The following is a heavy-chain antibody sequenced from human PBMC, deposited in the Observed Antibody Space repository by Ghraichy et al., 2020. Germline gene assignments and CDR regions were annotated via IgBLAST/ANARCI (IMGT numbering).Heavy chain of an antibody. Sequence: SQTLSLTCNVPADSMKTYYWNWIRQSPGKGLEWLGYNFYYASAKYNPSLESRATISIDTSKNQFSLRLSSVTAADTAVYYCARLGLGHYMDVWGKGTTVIVS. J-gene: IGHJ6*03. D-gene: IGHD5/OR15-5a*01. V-gene: IGHV4-59*08. CDR1: ADSMKTYY. CDR3: ARLGLGHYMDV. CDR2: NFYYASA.